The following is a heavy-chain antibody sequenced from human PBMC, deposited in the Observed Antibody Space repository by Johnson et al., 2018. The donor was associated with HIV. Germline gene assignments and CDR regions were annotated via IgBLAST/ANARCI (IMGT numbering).Heavy chain of an antibody. CDR2: INTDGSST. CDR1: GFTFSSYW. D-gene: IGHD1-1*01. Sequence: VQLMESGGGLIQPGGSLRLSCAASGFTFSSYWMHWVRQAPGKGLVWVSHINTDGSSTSYVDSVKGRFTISRDNAKNSLYLQMNSLRAEDTAVYYCAREERGAFDIWGQGTMVTVSS. J-gene: IGHJ3*02. CDR3: AREERGAFDI. V-gene: IGHV3-74*01.